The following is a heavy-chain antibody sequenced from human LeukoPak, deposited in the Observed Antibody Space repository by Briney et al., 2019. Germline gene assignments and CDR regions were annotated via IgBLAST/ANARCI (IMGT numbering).Heavy chain of an antibody. V-gene: IGHV3-7*01. CDR2: IKQDGSEK. J-gene: IGHJ4*02. D-gene: IGHD3-3*01. CDR1: GFTFSSYW. CDR3: ARDKRDYDFWSGYFFDY. Sequence: PGGSLRLSCAASGFTFSSYWMSWVRQAPGKGLEWAANIKQDGSEKYYVDSVKGRFTISRDNAKNSLYLQMNSLRAEDTAVYYCARDKRDYDFWSGYFFDYWGQGTLVTVSS.